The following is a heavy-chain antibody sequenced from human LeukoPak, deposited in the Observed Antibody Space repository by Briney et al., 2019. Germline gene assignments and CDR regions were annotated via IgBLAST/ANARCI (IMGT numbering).Heavy chain of an antibody. D-gene: IGHD4-17*01. V-gene: IGHV3-30-3*01. CDR3: AVLDYGDYQYRSDAFDI. J-gene: IGHJ3*02. Sequence: GGSLRLSCAASGFTFSSYAMHWVRQAPGKGLKWVAVISYDGSNKYYADSVKGRFTISRDNSKNTLYLQMNSLRAEDTAVYYCAVLDYGDYQYRSDAFDIWGQGTMVTVSS. CDR1: GFTFSSYA. CDR2: ISYDGSNK.